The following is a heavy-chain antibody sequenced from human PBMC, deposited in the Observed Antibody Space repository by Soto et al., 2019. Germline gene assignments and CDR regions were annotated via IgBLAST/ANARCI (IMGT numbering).Heavy chain of an antibody. CDR3: ARGRLLWFGETGAFDI. D-gene: IGHD3-10*01. CDR2: INHSGST. J-gene: IGHJ3*02. Sequence: SETLSLTCAVYGGSFSGYYWSWIRQPPGKGLEWIGEINHSGSTNYNPSLKSRVTISVDTSKNQFALKLSSVTAADTAVYYCARGRLLWFGETGAFDIWGQGTMVTVSS. V-gene: IGHV4-34*01. CDR1: GGSFSGYY.